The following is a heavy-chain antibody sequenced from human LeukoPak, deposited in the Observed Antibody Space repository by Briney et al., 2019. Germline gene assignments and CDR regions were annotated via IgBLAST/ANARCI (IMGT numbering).Heavy chain of an antibody. Sequence: PSETLSLTCAVYGESLNYYYWSWIRQSPGKGLEWIGDIFDGKTINYNPSLKSRVTISAATSSQQFSLNLKSVIAADTAVYFCASGAWAARLNSWAQGALVIVSS. J-gene: IGHJ4*02. CDR2: IFDGKTI. V-gene: IGHV4-34*12. D-gene: IGHD4-23*01. CDR1: GESLNYYY. CDR3: ASGAWAARLNS.